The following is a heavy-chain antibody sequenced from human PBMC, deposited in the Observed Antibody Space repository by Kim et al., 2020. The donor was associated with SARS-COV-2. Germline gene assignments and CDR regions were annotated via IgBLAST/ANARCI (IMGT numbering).Heavy chain of an antibody. J-gene: IGHJ4*02. CDR3: ARGAGYSSGCDY. Sequence: YYADSVKGRFTISRDNAKNSLYLQMNSLRDEDTAVYYCARGAGYSSGCDYWGQGTLVTVSS. D-gene: IGHD6-19*01. V-gene: IGHV3-48*02.